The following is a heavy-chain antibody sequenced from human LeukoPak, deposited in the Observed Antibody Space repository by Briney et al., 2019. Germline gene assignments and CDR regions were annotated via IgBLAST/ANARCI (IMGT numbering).Heavy chain of an antibody. V-gene: IGHV3-53*01. CDR2: MSDDGST. CDR1: GLTVSNNY. D-gene: IGHD1-26*01. J-gene: IGHJ4*02. Sequence: PGGSLRLSCEVSGLTVSNNYMSWVRQAPGKGLEWVSVMSDDGSTHYADSVKGRFTISRDNSKNTLYLQMNSMRAEDTAVYYCAKNVGRIVGATDYWGQGTLVTVSS. CDR3: AKNVGRIVGATDY.